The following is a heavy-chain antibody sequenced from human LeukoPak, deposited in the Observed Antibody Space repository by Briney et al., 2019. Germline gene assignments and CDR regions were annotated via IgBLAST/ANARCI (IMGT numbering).Heavy chain of an antibody. D-gene: IGHD6-19*01. V-gene: IGHV4-4*09. CDR3: AREDSSGYYGMDV. CDR1: GGSISSYY. J-gene: IGHJ6*02. CDR2: IYTSGST. Sequence: SETLSLTCTVSGGSISSYYWSWIRQPPGKGLEWIGYIYTSGSTNYNPSLKSRVTISVDTSKNQFSLKLSSVTAADTAVYYCAREDSSGYYGMDVWGQGTTVTVSS.